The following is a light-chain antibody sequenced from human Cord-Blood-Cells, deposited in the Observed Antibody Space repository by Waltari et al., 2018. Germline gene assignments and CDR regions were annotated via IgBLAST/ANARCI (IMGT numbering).Light chain of an antibody. Sequence: QSALTQPASVSGSPGQSITISCTGTSSDLGGYNYVSWYQQHPGKAPKLMIYDVSKRPSGVSNRFSGSKSGNTASLTISGLQAEDEADYYCSSYTSSSTRVFGGGTKLTVL. CDR1: SSDLGGYNY. V-gene: IGLV2-14*01. CDR2: DVS. J-gene: IGLJ3*02. CDR3: SSYTSSSTRV.